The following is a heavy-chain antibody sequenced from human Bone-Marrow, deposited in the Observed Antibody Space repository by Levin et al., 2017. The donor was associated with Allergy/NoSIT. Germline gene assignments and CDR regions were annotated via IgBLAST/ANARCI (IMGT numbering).Heavy chain of an antibody. CDR3: IASIRTYCSGGRCHSDYDYYGMDV. CDR1: GFTFSASA. Sequence: LSLTCAASGFTFSASAMHWVRQASGKGLEWVGRVRSKANSYATAYAASVEGRFTISRDDSKNTAYLQMNSLKIEDTAVYYCIASIRTYCSGGRCHSDYDYYGMDVWGQGTTVTVSS. V-gene: IGHV3-73*01. CDR2: VRSKANSYAT. J-gene: IGHJ6*02. D-gene: IGHD2-15*01.